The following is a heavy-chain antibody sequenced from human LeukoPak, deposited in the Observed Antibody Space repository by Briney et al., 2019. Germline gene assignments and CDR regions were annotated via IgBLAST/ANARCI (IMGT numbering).Heavy chain of an antibody. D-gene: IGHD6-13*01. J-gene: IGHJ4*02. Sequence: GGSLRLSCAASGFTFSNSAMTWVRQSPGKGLEWVSDISASGDTTHYADSVKGRFTISRDNSKHTLYLQMNSLRAEDTAVYYCARDNDGAAAGSFDYWGQGTLVTVSS. CDR2: ISASGDTT. CDR3: ARDNDGAAAGSFDY. V-gene: IGHV3-23*01. CDR1: GFTFSNSA.